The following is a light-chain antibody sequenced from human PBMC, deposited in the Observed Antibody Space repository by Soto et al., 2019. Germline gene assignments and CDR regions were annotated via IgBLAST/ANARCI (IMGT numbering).Light chain of an antibody. CDR1: SSDVGGYDY. CDR2: EVT. J-gene: IGLJ2*01. V-gene: IGLV2-8*01. CDR3: SSFAGNNMNNIVV. Sequence: QSALTQPPSASGSPGQSVTISCTGTSSDVGGYDYVSWYQQHPGKAPKLIIYEVTERPSGVPDRFSGSRSGNTASLTVSGLQAVDEAEYYCSSFAGNNMNNIVVFGGGTKLTV.